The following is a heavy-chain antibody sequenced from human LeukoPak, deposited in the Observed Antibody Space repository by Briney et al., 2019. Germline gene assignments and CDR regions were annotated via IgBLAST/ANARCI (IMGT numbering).Heavy chain of an antibody. J-gene: IGHJ6*02. Sequence: ASVKVSCKASGGTFSSYAISWVRQAPGQGLEWMGRIIPILGIANYAQKFQGRVTITADKSTSTAYMELSSLRSEDTAVYYCARVYDSSGYQNYYYGMDVWGQGTTVTVSS. CDR3: ARVYDSSGYQNYYYGMDV. CDR2: IIPILGIA. CDR1: GGTFSSYA. D-gene: IGHD3-22*01. V-gene: IGHV1-69*04.